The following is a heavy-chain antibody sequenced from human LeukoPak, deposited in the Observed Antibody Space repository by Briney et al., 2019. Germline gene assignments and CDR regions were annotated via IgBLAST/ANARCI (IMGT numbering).Heavy chain of an antibody. V-gene: IGHV3-7*01. Sequence: GGALRLSRADSGFTLSRYWMRWVRQAPGKGLEGVANIKQDGSEKYYVDSVKGRFTISRDNAKNSLYLQMNSLRAEDTAVYYCARDRSDILTGYNDAFDIWGQGTMVTVSS. CDR2: IKQDGSEK. J-gene: IGHJ3*02. CDR3: ARDRSDILTGYNDAFDI. D-gene: IGHD3-9*01. CDR1: GFTLSRYW.